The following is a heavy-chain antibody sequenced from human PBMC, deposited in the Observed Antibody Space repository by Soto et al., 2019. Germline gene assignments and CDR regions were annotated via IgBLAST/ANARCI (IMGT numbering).Heavy chain of an antibody. CDR1: GASIASGGHY. J-gene: IGHJ4*02. Sequence: SETLSLTCSVSGASIASGGHYWTWIRQHPGKGLEWVGRIYFRGTTYYNPSLQSRVTIFLDTSKSQFSLKLDSVTAADSALYFCARLEGLATISYYFDFWGQGALVTVSS. V-gene: IGHV4-39*01. CDR2: IYFRGTT. D-gene: IGHD3-9*01. CDR3: ARLEGLATISYYFDF.